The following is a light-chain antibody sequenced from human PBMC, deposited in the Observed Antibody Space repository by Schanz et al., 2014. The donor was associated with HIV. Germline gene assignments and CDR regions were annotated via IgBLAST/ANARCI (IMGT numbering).Light chain of an antibody. CDR3: CSFAGTIWV. V-gene: IGLV2-11*01. J-gene: IGLJ3*02. CDR1: SSDVGGYNY. CDR2: DVT. Sequence: QSALTQPRSVSGSPGQSVAISCTGTSSDVGGYNYVSWYQQHPGKAPQLMIYDVTKRPSGVPDRFSGSKSGNTASLTISGLQAEDEADYYCCSFAGTIWVFGGGTKLTVL.